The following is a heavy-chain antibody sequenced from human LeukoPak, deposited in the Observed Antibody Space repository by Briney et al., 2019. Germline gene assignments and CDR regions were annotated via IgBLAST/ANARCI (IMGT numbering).Heavy chain of an antibody. J-gene: IGHJ3*02. Sequence: ASVKVSCKGSGYTFSSYAMHWVRQAPGQRLEWMGWINAGNGDTKYSQKFQGRVTITRDTSATTAYMELSSLRSEDTAVYYCARVEMATIPDAFDIWGQGTMVTVSS. D-gene: IGHD5-24*01. CDR2: INAGNGDT. CDR3: ARVEMATIPDAFDI. CDR1: GYTFSSYA. V-gene: IGHV1-3*01.